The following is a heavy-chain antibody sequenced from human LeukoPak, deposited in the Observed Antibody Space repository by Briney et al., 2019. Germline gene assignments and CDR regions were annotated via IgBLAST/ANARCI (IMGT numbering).Heavy chain of an antibody. CDR1: GYTFTSYD. V-gene: IGHV1-8*03. CDR2: MNPNRGNT. Sequence: ASVKVSCKASGYTFTSYDINWVRQATGQGIEWMGWMNPNRGNTGYAQKFQGRVTITRNTSISTAYMELRSLRSEDTAVYYCSRGRRISSTSCDMFDYWGQGTLVTVSS. CDR3: SRGRRISSTSCDMFDY. D-gene: IGHD2-2*02. J-gene: IGHJ4*02.